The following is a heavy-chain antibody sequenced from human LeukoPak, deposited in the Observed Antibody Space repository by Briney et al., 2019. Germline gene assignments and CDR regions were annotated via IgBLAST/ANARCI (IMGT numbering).Heavy chain of an antibody. CDR1: GFTFSSYG. CDR2: ITSSGSSI. CDR3: ARAGIVGAATESPFDN. J-gene: IGHJ4*02. D-gene: IGHD1-26*01. V-gene: IGHV3-48*04. Sequence: PGGSLRLSCAASGFTFSSYGMHWVRQAPGKGLEWVSYITSSGSSIYSADSVKGRFTISRDNAKNSLYLQMNSLRAEDTAVYYCARAGIVGAATESPFDNWGQGSLVTVSS.